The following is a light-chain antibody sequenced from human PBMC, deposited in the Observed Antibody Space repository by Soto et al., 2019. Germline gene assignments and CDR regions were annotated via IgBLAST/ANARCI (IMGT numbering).Light chain of an antibody. J-gene: IGKJ5*01. CDR2: DAS. CDR1: QNIINY. CDR3: QQYNSFSLIT. V-gene: IGKV1-5*01. Sequence: DIQMTQSPSSLSASVGDRVTITCRASQNIINYLNWYQQKPGKAPKILISDASILENGVPSRFSGTGSGTEFTLTISNLQPDDFATYFCQQYNSFSLITFGQGTRLEIK.